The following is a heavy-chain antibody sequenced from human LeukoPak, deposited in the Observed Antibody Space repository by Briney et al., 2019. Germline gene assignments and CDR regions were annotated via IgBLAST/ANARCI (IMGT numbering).Heavy chain of an antibody. Sequence: GGSLRLSCAASGFTFSDYYMSWIRQAPGKGLEWVSYISSSGSGTYYADSVKGRFTISRDNAKNSLHLQMNSLRAEDTAVYYCARALYDAFDIWGQGTMVTVSS. V-gene: IGHV3-11*01. CDR1: GFTFSDYY. CDR2: ISSSGSGT. D-gene: IGHD3-16*01. J-gene: IGHJ3*02. CDR3: ARALYDAFDI.